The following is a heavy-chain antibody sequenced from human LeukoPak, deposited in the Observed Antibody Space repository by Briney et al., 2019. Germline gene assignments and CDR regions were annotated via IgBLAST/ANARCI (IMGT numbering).Heavy chain of an antibody. CDR3: AKDYNSGYYGSSDSHNGMDV. CDR2: ISNDGSYQ. Sequence: GGSLRLSCAASGLTFSLYGVHWVRQPPGKGLEWVALISNDGSYQYTADSVKGRFTVSRDNSKNTLYLQMNSLTGEDTAVYYCAKDYNSGYYGSSDSHNGMDVWGQGTTVTVSS. D-gene: IGHD5-12*01. J-gene: IGHJ6*02. V-gene: IGHV3-30*18. CDR1: GLTFSLYG.